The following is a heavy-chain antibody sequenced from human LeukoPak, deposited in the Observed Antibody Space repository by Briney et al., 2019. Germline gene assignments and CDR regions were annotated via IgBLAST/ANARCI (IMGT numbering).Heavy chain of an antibody. D-gene: IGHD4-17*01. CDR2: IKQDGSEK. CDR3: ARVSPNTVTPLQSFDY. V-gene: IGHV3-7*01. CDR1: GFTFSSYW. J-gene: IGHJ4*02. Sequence: GGSLRLSCAASGFTFSSYWMSWVRQAPGKGLEWVANIKQDGSEKYYVDSVKGRFTISRDNAKNSLYLQMNSLRAEDTAVYYCARVSPNTVTPLQSFDYWGQGTLVTVSS.